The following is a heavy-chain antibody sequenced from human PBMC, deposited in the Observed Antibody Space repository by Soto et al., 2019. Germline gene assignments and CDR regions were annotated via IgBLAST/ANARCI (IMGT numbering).Heavy chain of an antibody. Sequence: PGESLKISCKGSGYSFPIYWIGWVRQMPGKGLEWMGFIYPGDSDTRYSPSFQGQVTFSADKSITTAYLQWSSLKASDTAMYYCARRPYSSGLLPNFDYWGQGTLVTVSS. CDR1: GYSFPIYW. D-gene: IGHD6-19*01. V-gene: IGHV5-51*01. CDR2: IYPGDSDT. J-gene: IGHJ4*02. CDR3: ARRPYSSGLLPNFDY.